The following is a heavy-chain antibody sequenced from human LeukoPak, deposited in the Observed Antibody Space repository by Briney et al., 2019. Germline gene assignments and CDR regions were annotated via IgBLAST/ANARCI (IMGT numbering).Heavy chain of an antibody. V-gene: IGHV4-59*11. CDR1: GGSISGHY. J-gene: IGHJ4*02. D-gene: IGHD3-22*01. CDR2: ISYSGST. CDR3: GRYDSSGYSHFDY. Sequence: SETLSLTCTVSGGSISGHYWSWIRQPPGKGLGWIGYISYSGSTNYNPSLKSRVTISVDTSKNQFSLKLSSVTAADTAMYYCGRYDSSGYSHFDYWGQGSLVTVSS.